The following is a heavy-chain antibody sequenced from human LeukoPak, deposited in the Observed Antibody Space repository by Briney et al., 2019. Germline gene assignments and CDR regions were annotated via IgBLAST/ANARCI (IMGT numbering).Heavy chain of an antibody. Sequence: PSETLSLTCAVYGGSFSGYYWSWIRQPPGKGLEWIGEINHSGSTNYNPSLKSRVTISVDTSKNQFSLKLSSVTAADTAVYYCAGGCSLRTSPITIFGVVIMTYNWFDPWGQGTLVTVSS. CDR2: INHSGST. D-gene: IGHD3-3*01. V-gene: IGHV4-34*01. CDR3: AGGCSLRTSPITIFGVVIMTYNWFDP. CDR1: GGSFSGYY. J-gene: IGHJ5*02.